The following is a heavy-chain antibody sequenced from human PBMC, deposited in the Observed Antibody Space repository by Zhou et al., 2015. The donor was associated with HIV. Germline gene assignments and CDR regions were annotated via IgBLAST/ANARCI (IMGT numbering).Heavy chain of an antibody. D-gene: IGHD2-2*01. V-gene: IGHV1-69*01. J-gene: IGHJ6*03. CDR3: ARERLRRYCSSTSCYGVMDV. CDR2: IIPIFGTA. CDR1: GGTFSSYA. Sequence: QVQLVQSGAEVKKPGSSVKVSCKASGGTFSSYAISWVRQAPGQGLEWMGGIIPIFGTANYAQKFQGRVTITADESTSTAYMELSSLRSEDTAVYYCARERLRRYCSSTSCYGVMDVWGKGTTVTVSS.